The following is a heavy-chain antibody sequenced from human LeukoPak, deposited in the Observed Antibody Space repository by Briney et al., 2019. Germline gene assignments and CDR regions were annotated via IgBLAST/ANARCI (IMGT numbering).Heavy chain of an antibody. Sequence: GGSLRLSCAASGFTFDDYAMHWVRQAPGKGLEWVSYISSSGSTLYYADSVKGRFTISRDNAKNSLYLQMNSLRAEDTAVYYCARPGLCGDVGIDYWGQGTLVTVSS. CDR3: ARPGLCGDVGIDY. CDR1: GFTFDDYA. J-gene: IGHJ4*02. V-gene: IGHV3-48*03. D-gene: IGHD4-17*01. CDR2: ISSSGSTL.